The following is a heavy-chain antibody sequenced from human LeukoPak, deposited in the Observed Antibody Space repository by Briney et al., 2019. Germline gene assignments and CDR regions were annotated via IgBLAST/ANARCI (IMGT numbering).Heavy chain of an antibody. V-gene: IGHV3-53*01. CDR3: ARGSNWFDP. CDR1: GFTFNSYA. Sequence: GGSLRLSCAASGFTFNSYAMHWVRQAPGKGLEWVSVIYSGGSTYYADSVKDRFSISRDNSKNTLYLQMNSLRAEDTAVYYCARGSNWFDPWGQGTLVTVSS. D-gene: IGHD3-10*01. CDR2: IYSGGST. J-gene: IGHJ5*02.